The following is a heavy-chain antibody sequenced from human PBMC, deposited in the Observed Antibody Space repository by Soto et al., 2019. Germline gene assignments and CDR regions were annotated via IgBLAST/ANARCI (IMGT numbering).Heavy chain of an antibody. Sequence: QVQLVQSGAEVKKPGASVKVSCKASGYTFTSYARHWVRQAPGQSLDWMGWINAGNGNTKYSQKFQGRVTITRDTSASTAYMELSSLRSEDTAVYYCARGGLGYCSGGSCRRWFDPWGQGTLVTVSS. V-gene: IGHV1-3*01. CDR2: INAGNGNT. D-gene: IGHD2-15*01. CDR1: GYTFTSYA. J-gene: IGHJ5*02. CDR3: ARGGLGYCSGGSCRRWFDP.